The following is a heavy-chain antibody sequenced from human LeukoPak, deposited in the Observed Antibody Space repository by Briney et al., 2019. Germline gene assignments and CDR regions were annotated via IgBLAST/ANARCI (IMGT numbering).Heavy chain of an antibody. V-gene: IGHV4-59*08. CDR2: IYYSGGT. CDR3: ARLWDSSSSLDY. J-gene: IGHJ4*02. Sequence: SETLSLTCTVSGGSISSYYRTWIRRPPGKGLGLEWIGYIYYSGGTNYNPSLKSRVTISIDTSKNQVSLKLSSVTAAGTAVYYCARLWDSSSSLDYWGQGTLVTVSS. CDR1: GGSISSYY. D-gene: IGHD6-6*01.